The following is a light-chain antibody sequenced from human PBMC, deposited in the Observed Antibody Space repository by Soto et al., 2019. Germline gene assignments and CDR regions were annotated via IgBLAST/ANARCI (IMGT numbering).Light chain of an antibody. CDR3: QQSYTTPRT. CDR1: QSISSY. J-gene: IGKJ1*01. CDR2: AAS. V-gene: IGKV1-39*01. Sequence: DIQMTQSPSSLSASVGDRVTITCRASQSISSYINWYQQKPGKAPKLLIYAASSLQSGVPSRFGGRGAGTDFTLTISSLQPEDFASYYCQQSYTTPRTFGQGTKVEIK.